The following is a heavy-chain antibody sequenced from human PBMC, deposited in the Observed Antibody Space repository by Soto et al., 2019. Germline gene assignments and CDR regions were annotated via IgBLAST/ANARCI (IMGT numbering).Heavy chain of an antibody. CDR3: ARSMYSTSAQLYYGMDV. Sequence: SETLSLTCAVSGYSIRSGYFWGWIRQPPGKGLEWIGSMYHSGITYYNLSPKSRVTISVDTSKNQLSLKLSSATAADTAVYYCARSMYSTSAQLYYGMDVWGQGTTVTVSS. CDR2: MYHSGIT. D-gene: IGHD6-6*01. V-gene: IGHV4-38-2*01. J-gene: IGHJ6*02. CDR1: GYSIRSGYF.